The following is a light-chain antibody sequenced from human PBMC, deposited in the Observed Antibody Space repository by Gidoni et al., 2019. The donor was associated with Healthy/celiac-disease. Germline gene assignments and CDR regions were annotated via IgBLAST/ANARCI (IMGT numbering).Light chain of an antibody. V-gene: IGKV2-28*01. Sequence: DIVMTQSPLHLPVTPAEPASISCRSSQSLLHSNGYNYLDWYLQKPGQSPQLLIYLGSNRASWVPDRFSGSGSGTDFTLKISRVEAEDVGVYYCMQALQTPLFTFXPXTKVDIK. CDR1: QSLLHSNGYNY. CDR3: MQALQTPLFT. J-gene: IGKJ3*01. CDR2: LGS.